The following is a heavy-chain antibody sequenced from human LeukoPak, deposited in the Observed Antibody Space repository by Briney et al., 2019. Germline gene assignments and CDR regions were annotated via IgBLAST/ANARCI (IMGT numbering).Heavy chain of an antibody. CDR1: GGSISSGSYY. Sequence: PSQTLSLTCTVSGGSISSGSYYWSWIRQPAGKGLEWIGRIYTSGSTNYNPSLKSRVTISVDTSKNQFSLKLSSVTAADTAVYYCAREPRVRYGSGSSNWFDPWGQGTLVTVSS. J-gene: IGHJ5*02. D-gene: IGHD3-10*01. CDR2: IYTSGST. V-gene: IGHV4-61*02. CDR3: AREPRVRYGSGSSNWFDP.